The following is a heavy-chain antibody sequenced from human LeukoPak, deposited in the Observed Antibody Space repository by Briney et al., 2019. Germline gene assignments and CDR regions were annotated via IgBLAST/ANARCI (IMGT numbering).Heavy chain of an antibody. J-gene: IGHJ4*02. Sequence: GGSLRLSCAASGFTFSSYGMHWVRQASGKGLEWVANINPYGSDTYYADSVKGRFTISRDNAENSLYLQMNSLRAEDTAVYYCTRVRVVVPSASDYCDFWGQGTPVTVSS. CDR3: TRVRVVVPSASDYCDF. CDR2: INPYGSDT. V-gene: IGHV3-7*01. CDR1: GFTFSSYG. D-gene: IGHD2-2*01.